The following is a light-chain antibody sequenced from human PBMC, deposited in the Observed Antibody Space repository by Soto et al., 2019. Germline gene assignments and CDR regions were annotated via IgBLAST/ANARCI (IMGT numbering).Light chain of an antibody. CDR1: SSDVGGYNY. CDR2: DVS. Sequence: QSVLTQPASVSGSPGQSITISCTGTSSDVGGYNYVSWYQQHPGKAPKLMIYDVSDRPSGVSNRFSGSKSGNTASLTISGLQAEDEADYYCNSYTSSSTFPCVFGTGTKVT. J-gene: IGLJ1*01. CDR3: NSYTSSSTFPCV. V-gene: IGLV2-14*01.